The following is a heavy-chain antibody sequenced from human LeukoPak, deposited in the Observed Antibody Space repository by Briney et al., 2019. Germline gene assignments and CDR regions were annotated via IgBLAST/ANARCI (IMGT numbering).Heavy chain of an antibody. Sequence: ASVKVSCKASGYTFTGYYMHWVRQAPGQGLEWMGWINPNSGGTNYAQKFQGRVTMTRDTSISTAYMELSRLRSDDTAVYYYARGPGGYDSHFDYWGQGTLVTVSS. V-gene: IGHV1-2*02. D-gene: IGHD5-12*01. CDR2: INPNSGGT. CDR3: ARGPGGYDSHFDY. J-gene: IGHJ4*02. CDR1: GYTFTGYY.